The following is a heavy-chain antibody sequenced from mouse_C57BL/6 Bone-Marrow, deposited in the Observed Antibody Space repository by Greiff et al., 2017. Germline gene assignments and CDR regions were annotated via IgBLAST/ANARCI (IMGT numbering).Heavy chain of an antibody. V-gene: IGHV14-4*01. CDR3: TGYYDYENAMDY. CDR1: GFNIKDDY. CDR2: IDPENGDT. J-gene: IGHJ4*01. D-gene: IGHD2-4*01. Sequence: EVQLQQSGAELVRPGASVKLSCTASGFNIKDDYMHWVKQRPEQGLEWIGWIDPENGDTEYASKFQGKATITADTSSNTAYLQLSSLTSEDTAVYYSTGYYDYENAMDYWGQGTSVTVSS.